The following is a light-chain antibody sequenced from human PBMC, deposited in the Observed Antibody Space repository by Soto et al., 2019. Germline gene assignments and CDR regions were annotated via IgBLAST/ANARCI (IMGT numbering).Light chain of an antibody. V-gene: IGLV2-14*03. CDR2: DVT. CDR1: SSDIGGYNY. Sequence: QSALTQPASVSGSPGQSITISCTGSSSDIGGYNYVSWYQHHPGKAPKLIIYDVTNRPSGVSSRFSGSKSGNTASLTISGLQAEDESDYYCSSYTTISTLVIFGGGTKLTVL. J-gene: IGLJ2*01. CDR3: SSYTTISTLVI.